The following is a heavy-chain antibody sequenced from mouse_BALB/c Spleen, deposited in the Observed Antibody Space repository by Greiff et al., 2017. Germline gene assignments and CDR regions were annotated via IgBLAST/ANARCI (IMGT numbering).Heavy chain of an antibody. V-gene: IGHV1-63*01. CDR2: IYPGGGYT. J-gene: IGHJ4*01. CDR3: ARRRRGNYGYYAMDY. CDR1: GYTFTNYW. Sequence: VQLQESGAELVRPGTSVKISCKASGYTFTNYWIGWVKQRPGQGLEWIGDIYPGGGYTNYNEKFKGKATLTADKSSSTAYMQLSSLTSEDSAVYFCARRRRGNYGYYAMDYWGQGTSVTVSS. D-gene: IGHD2-1*01.